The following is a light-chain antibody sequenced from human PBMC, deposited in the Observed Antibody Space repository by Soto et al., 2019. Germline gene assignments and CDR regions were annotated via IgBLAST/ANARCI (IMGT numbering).Light chain of an antibody. J-gene: IGKJ4*01. V-gene: IGKV1-33*01. CDR2: DAS. CDR3: QQYDNLPLT. Sequence: IQLTQSPSSLSASVGDRVTITCRASQGISTLLAWYQHKPGKAPKLLIFDASILETGVPSRFSGSGSGTEFSFTISSLQPEDVATYFCQQYDNLPLTFGGGTKV. CDR1: QGISTL.